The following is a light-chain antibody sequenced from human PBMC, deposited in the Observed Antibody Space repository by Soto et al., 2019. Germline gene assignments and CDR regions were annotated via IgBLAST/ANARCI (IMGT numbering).Light chain of an antibody. CDR1: SSSIGRNY. V-gene: IGLV1-51*01. CDR2: ENN. J-gene: IGLJ1*01. Sequence: QSVLTQPPSVSAAPGQMVTISCSGSSSSIGRNYASWYQQRPGTAPKLLIYENNKRPSWIPDRFSGSKSGPSATLCIDVLHNGDEADYYCGTCASRLSFYVLGTWIKLTVL. CDR3: GTCASRLSFYV.